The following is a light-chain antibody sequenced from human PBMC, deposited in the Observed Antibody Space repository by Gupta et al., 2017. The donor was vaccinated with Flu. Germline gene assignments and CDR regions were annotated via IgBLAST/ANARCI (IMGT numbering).Light chain of an antibody. J-gene: IGKJ4*01. CDR2: AAS. Sequence: VGDRVTITCRASQGINSYLAWYQQKPGQAPKLLIYAASTLQGGVPSRFSGSGSGTEFTLTISSLQPEDFAAYYCQQFNSYPLTFGGGTKVEIK. V-gene: IGKV1-9*01. CDR3: QQFNSYPLT. CDR1: QGINSY.